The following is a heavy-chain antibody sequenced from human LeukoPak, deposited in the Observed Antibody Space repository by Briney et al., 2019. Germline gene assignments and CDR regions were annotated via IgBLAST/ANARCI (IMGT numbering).Heavy chain of an antibody. Sequence: GGSLRLSCAASGFTFSTYWMSWVRQAPGKGLEWVASIKQDGSDKYYVDSVKGRFTISRDNAKNSLYLQMNSLRAEDTAVYYCAKDAWGELDYYYMDVWGKGTTVTVSS. J-gene: IGHJ6*03. CDR2: IKQDGSDK. CDR1: GFTFSTYW. V-gene: IGHV3-7*01. CDR3: AKDAWGELDYYYMDV. D-gene: IGHD1-26*01.